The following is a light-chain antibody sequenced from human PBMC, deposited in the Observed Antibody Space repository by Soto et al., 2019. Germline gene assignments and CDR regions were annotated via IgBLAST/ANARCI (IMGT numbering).Light chain of an antibody. CDR1: QTISSW. CDR2: EIS. J-gene: IGKJ3*01. CDR3: LQHTSYPFT. Sequence: DLPMTYSPSTVSGSVLERVTSTCRARQTISSWLAWYQQKPGKAPKRLIYEISSLQTGVPSRFSGTGSGTEFTLTISGLQPEDFATYYCLQHTSYPFTFGPGTKVDIK. V-gene: IGKV1-5*01.